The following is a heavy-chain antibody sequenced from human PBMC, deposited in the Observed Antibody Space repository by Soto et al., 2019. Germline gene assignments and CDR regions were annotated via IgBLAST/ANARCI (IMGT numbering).Heavy chain of an antibody. CDR2: INHSGST. J-gene: IGHJ3*02. V-gene: IGHV4-34*01. Sequence: SETLSLTCAVYGGSFSGYYWSWIRQPPGKGLEWIGEINHSGSTNCNPSLKSRVTISVDTSKNQFSLKLSSVTAADTAVYYCARFPKADAFDIWGQGTMVTVSS. CDR1: GGSFSGYY. CDR3: ARFPKADAFDI.